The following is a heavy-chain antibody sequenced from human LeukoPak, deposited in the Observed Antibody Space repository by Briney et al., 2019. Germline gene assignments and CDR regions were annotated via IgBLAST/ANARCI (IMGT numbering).Heavy chain of an antibody. Sequence: GRSLRLSCAASGFTFSSYAMHWVRQAPGKGLEWVAVISYDGSNKYYADSVKGRFTISRDNSKNTLYLQMNSLRAEDTAVYYCARRGGSYLWDYYFDYWGQGTLVTVSS. CDR1: GFTFSSYA. V-gene: IGHV3-30*04. CDR3: ARRGGSYLWDYYFDY. CDR2: ISYDGSNK. D-gene: IGHD1-26*01. J-gene: IGHJ4*02.